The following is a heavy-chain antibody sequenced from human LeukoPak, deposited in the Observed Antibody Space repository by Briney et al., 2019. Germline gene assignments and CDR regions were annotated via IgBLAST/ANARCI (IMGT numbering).Heavy chain of an antibody. V-gene: IGHV4-39*01. CDR3: ARVERYQLPAYFDY. CDR2: IYYSGST. J-gene: IGHJ4*02. CDR1: GGSISSSSYY. Sequence: SETLSLTCTVSGGSISSSSYYWGWIRQPPRKGLEWIGSIYYSGSTYYNPSLKSRVTISVDTSKNQFSLKLSSVTAADTAVYYCARVERYQLPAYFDYWGQGTLVTVSS. D-gene: IGHD2-2*01.